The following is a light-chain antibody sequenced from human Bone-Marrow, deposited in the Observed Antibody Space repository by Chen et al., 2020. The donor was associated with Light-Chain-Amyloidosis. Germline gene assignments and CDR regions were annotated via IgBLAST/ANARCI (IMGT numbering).Light chain of an antibody. Sequence: SYVLTQPSSVSVAPGQTATIACGGNNIGSTSVHWYQQTPGQAPLLVVYDDSDRPSRIPERLSGSNSGNTATLTISRVEAGDEADYYCQVCDRSSDRPVFGGGTKLTVL. V-gene: IGLV3-21*02. CDR2: DDS. CDR3: QVCDRSSDRPV. CDR1: NIGSTS. J-gene: IGLJ3*02.